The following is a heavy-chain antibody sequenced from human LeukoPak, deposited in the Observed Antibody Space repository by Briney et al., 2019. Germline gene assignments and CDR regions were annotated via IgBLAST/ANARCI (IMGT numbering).Heavy chain of an antibody. J-gene: IGHJ1*01. CDR3: ARVGGLSDYVWGSYSYTYFFQH. Sequence: TSETLSLTCAVSGGSISSSNWWSWIRQPPGKGLEWVGEIYHSGSTNYNPSLKSRVTISVDTSKNQFSLKLSSVTAADTAVYYLARVGGLSDYVWGSYSYTYFFQHWGEGTLVTVSS. D-gene: IGHD3-16*02. CDR1: GGSISSSNW. V-gene: IGHV4-4*02. CDR2: IYHSGST.